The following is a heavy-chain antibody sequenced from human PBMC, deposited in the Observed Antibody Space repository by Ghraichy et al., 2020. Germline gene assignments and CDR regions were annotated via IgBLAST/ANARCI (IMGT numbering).Heavy chain of an antibody. V-gene: IGHV3-48*02. J-gene: IGHJ6*02. Sequence: GGSLRLSCAASGFTSSNYGMNWVRQAPGKGLEWVSYISSSSSTIYYADSVKGRFTISRDNAKNSLYLQMNSLRDEDTAVYYCARAHIILLAAVTYMGDYSYYYGMDDRGQGTTVTVSS. CDR3: ARAHIILLAAVTYMGDYSYYYGMDD. CDR2: ISSSSSTI. D-gene: IGHD2-2*01. CDR1: GFTSSNYG.